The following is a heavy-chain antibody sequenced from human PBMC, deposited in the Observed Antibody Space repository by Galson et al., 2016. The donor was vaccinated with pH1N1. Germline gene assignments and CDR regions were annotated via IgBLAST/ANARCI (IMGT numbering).Heavy chain of an antibody. J-gene: IGHJ6*02. V-gene: IGHV1-69*06. CDR2: IIPIFGTP. CDR3: ARGRVPIFGVIKYYGMDV. Sequence: SVKVSCKASGGTISEYAISWVRQAPGQGLEWMGGIIPIFGTPNYAQNSRGRLKITADKSTSTVYLEKKSLTPDDTAVYYCARGRVPIFGVIKYYGMDVWGQGTTVTVSS. D-gene: IGHD3-3*01. CDR1: GGTISEYA.